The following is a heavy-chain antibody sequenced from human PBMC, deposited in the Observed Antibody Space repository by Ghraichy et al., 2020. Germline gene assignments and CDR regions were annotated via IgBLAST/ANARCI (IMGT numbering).Heavy chain of an antibody. CDR3: ARAGYYYDSSGPIDY. CDR2: IWYDGSNK. CDR1: GFTFSSYG. Sequence: GGSLRLSCAASGFTFSSYGMHWVRQAPGKGLEWVAVIWYDGSNKYYADSVKGRFTISRDNSKNTLYLQMNSLRAEDTAVYYCARAGYYYDSSGPIDYWGQGTLVTVSS. V-gene: IGHV3-33*01. J-gene: IGHJ4*02. D-gene: IGHD3-22*01.